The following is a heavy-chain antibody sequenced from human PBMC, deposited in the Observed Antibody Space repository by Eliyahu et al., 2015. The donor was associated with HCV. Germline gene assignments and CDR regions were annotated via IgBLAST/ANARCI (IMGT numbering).Heavy chain of an antibody. CDR3: ARGFTERFDVGSFDP. J-gene: IGHJ5*02. CDR1: GGTFSSYA. V-gene: IGHV1-69*04. CDR2: IIPIFGIA. Sequence: QVQLVQSGAEVKKPGSSVKVSCKASGGTFSSYAISWVRQAPGQGLEWMGRIIPIFGIANYAQKFQGRVTITADKSTSTAYMELSSLRSEDTAVYYCARGFTERFDVGSFDPWGQGTLVTVSS. D-gene: IGHD3-9*01.